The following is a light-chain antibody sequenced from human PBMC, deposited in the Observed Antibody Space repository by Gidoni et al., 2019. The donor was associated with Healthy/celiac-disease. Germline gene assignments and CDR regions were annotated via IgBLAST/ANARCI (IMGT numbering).Light chain of an antibody. Sequence: DIQMTQSPSSLSASVGDRATITCRASQSISSYLNWYQQKPGKDPKLLIYAASSLQSGVPSRFSGGGSGTDFTLTISSLQPEDFATYYCQQSYSTLFGQGTKLEIK. CDR3: QQSYSTL. J-gene: IGKJ2*01. V-gene: IGKV1-39*01. CDR2: AAS. CDR1: QSISSY.